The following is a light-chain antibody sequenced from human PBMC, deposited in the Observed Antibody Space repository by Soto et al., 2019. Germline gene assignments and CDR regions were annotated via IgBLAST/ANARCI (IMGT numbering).Light chain of an antibody. V-gene: IGLV1-40*01. CDR1: SSNIGAHYD. CDR2: GNI. CDR3: QSYDSSLSAVV. Sequence: QSVLTQPPSVSGAPGQTVSISCTGSSSNIGAHYDVHWYQHLPGTAPKLLICGNINRPSGVADRFSGSKSGTSASLAIYGLQAEDEADYYCQSYDSSLSAVVFGGGTKLTVL. J-gene: IGLJ2*01.